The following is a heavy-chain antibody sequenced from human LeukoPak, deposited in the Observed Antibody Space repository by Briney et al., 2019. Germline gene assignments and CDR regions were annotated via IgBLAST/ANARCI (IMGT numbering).Heavy chain of an antibody. CDR2: ISGSSSTI. Sequence: GGSLRLSCAASGFSFRTYSMNWVRQAPGKGLEWVSYISGSSSTIYYADSVKGRFTISRDNAKNSLYLQMNSLRAEDTAVYYCARGGSTSSSSHFHHWGQGTLVTVSS. V-gene: IGHV3-48*04. J-gene: IGHJ1*01. D-gene: IGHD6-6*01. CDR1: GFSFRTYS. CDR3: ARGGSTSSSSHFHH.